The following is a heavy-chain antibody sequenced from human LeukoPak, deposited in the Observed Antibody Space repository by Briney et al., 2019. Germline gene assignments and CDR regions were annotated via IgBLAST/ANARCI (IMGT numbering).Heavy chain of an antibody. D-gene: IGHD1-26*01. J-gene: IGHJ4*02. CDR1: GFIFSTYG. CDR3: ARDELHTGTYFPFDY. Sequence: GGSLRLSCAASGFIFSTYGMHWVRQAPGKGLEWVAFIQFDGSEKFYADSVKGRFTISRDNAKNSLYLQMNSLRAEDTAVYCCARDELHTGTYFPFDYWGQGTLVTVSS. CDR2: IQFDGSEK. V-gene: IGHV3-30*02.